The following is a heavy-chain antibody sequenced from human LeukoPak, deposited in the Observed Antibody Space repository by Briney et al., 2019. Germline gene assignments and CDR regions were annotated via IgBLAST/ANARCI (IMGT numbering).Heavy chain of an antibody. D-gene: IGHD6-13*01. J-gene: IGHJ3*02. CDR2: INPSTGNP. Sequence: ASVKVSCKASGYTFTNYAMNWVRQAPGQGLEWMGWINPSTGNPTYAQGFTGRFVFSLDTSVSTAYLQISSLKAEDTAVYFCARVGALGRSSSWRDTSDIWGQGTMVTVSP. CDR3: ARVGALGRSSSWRDTSDI. V-gene: IGHV7-4-1*02. CDR1: GYTFTNYA.